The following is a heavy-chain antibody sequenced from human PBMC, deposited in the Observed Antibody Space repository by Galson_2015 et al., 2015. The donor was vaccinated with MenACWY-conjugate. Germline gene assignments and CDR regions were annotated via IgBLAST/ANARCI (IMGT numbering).Heavy chain of an antibody. CDR3: SRGYDWCSYFRA. V-gene: IGHV3-53*01. CDR1: GFSDTDNC. D-gene: IGHD2-8*01. Sequence: SLRLSCAVSGFSDTDNCLSWVRQAPGKGPEWIAMVDRVGATIYADSVRGRFTVSRDNFKNTVILQMNSLRAEDTAVYRCSRGYDWCSYFRAWGQGAQVTVSS. J-gene: IGHJ5*02. CDR2: VDRVGAT.